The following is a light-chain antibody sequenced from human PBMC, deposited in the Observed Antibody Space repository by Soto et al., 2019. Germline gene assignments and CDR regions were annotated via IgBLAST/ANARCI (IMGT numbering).Light chain of an antibody. V-gene: IGKV1-5*01. CDR1: QSISSW. CDR2: DAS. Sequence: MTQSPATLSASVGDRVTITCRASQSISSWLAWYQQKPGKAPKLLIYDASSLESGVPSRFSGSGSGTEFTLTISSLQPDDFATYYCQQYNTYPGAFGQGTKVDIK. CDR3: QQYNTYPGA. J-gene: IGKJ1*01.